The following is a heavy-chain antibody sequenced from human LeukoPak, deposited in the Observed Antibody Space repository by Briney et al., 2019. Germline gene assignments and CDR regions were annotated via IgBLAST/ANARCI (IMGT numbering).Heavy chain of an antibody. V-gene: IGHV1-69*13. D-gene: IGHD6-19*01. CDR2: IIPIFGTA. CDR3: ARYSSGWYHADY. J-gene: IGHJ4*02. CDR1: GGTFSSYA. Sequence: SVKVSCKTSGGTFSSYAISWVRQAPGQGLEWMGGIIPIFGTANYAQKFQGRVTITADESTSTAYMELSSLRSEDTAVYYCARYSSGWYHADYWGQGTLVTVSS.